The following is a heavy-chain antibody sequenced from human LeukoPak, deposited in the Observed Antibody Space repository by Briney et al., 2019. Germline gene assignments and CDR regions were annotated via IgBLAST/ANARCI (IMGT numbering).Heavy chain of an antibody. CDR3: ARGGQQLVAFDY. D-gene: IGHD6-13*01. CDR2: ISAYNGNT. J-gene: IGHJ4*02. Sequence: ASVTVSCKASGYTFTRYVISWVRQAPGQGLEWMGLISAYNGNTNYAQKLQGRVTMTTDTSTSTAYMELRSLRSDDTAVYYCARGGQQLVAFDYWGQGTLVTVSS. CDR1: GYTFTRYV. V-gene: IGHV1-18*01.